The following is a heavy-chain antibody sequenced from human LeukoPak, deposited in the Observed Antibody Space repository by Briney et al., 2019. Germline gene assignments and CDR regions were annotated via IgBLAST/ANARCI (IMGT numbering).Heavy chain of an antibody. CDR2: VYYSGST. V-gene: IGHV4-59*01. D-gene: IGHD1-1*01. CDR3: ARETTALDY. J-gene: IGHJ4*02. CDR1: GGSISSYY. Sequence: SETLSLTCTVSGGSISSYYWNWIRQAPGEAVEWIGNVYYSGSTNYNPSLKSRLTISVDTSKNQISLNLTSVTAADTAVYYCARETTALDYWGQGTLVTVSS.